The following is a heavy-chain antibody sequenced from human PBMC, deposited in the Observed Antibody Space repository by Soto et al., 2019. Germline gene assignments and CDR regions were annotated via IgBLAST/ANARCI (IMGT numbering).Heavy chain of an antibody. V-gene: IGHV4-30-2*01. CDR2: IYHSGST. Sequence: QLQLQESGSGLVKPSQTLSLTCAVSGGSISSGGYSWSWIRQPPGKGLEWIGYIYHSGSTYYNPSLNRLVPISVDRSKDQFSLKLSSVTAADTAVYSCARVPSPWGQGTLVTVSS. CDR3: ARVPSP. J-gene: IGHJ5*02. CDR1: GGSISSGGYS.